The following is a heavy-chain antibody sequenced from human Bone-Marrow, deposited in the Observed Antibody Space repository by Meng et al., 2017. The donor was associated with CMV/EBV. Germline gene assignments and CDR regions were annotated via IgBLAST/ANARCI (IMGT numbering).Heavy chain of an antibody. V-gene: IGHV4-4*07. J-gene: IGHJ4*02. D-gene: IGHD3-16*01. CDR3: ARDRRRSEGIYYGSGRYDSFDY. CDR2: VFTSGST. Sequence: YYWGWIRQPAGKGLEWIGRVFTSGSTNYNPSLKSRVTMSIDTSRNRFSLKLYFVTAADTAMYYCARDRRRSEGIYYGSGRYDSFDYWGQGRLVTVSS. CDR1: YY.